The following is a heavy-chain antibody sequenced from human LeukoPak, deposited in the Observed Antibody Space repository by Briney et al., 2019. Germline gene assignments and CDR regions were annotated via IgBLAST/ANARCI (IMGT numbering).Heavy chain of an antibody. CDR1: GFTFSSYS. V-gene: IGHV3-23*01. D-gene: IGHD2-21*02. CDR2: ISGSGGST. CDR3: AKDPPCGGDCYHYFDY. J-gene: IGHJ4*02. Sequence: GGSLRLSCAASGFTFSSYSMNWVRQAPGKGLEWVSAISGSGGSTYYADSVKGRFTISRDNSKNTLYLQMNSLRAEDTAVYYCAKDPPCGGDCYHYFDYWGRGTLVTVSS.